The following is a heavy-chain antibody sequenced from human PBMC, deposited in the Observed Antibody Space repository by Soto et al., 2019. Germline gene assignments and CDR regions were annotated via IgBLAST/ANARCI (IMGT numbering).Heavy chain of an antibody. Sequence: PGGFQRLSCAASGFRFSGSDMHWVRQASGEGLEWVGRIKTKAESYATALAASVKGRFSISRDDTKNTAYLEMNSLKTEDTAVYYCTTRDCSDGNCYSDFDYWGQGALVNVSS. CDR2: IKTKAESYAT. D-gene: IGHD2-15*01. CDR1: GFRFSGSD. J-gene: IGHJ4*02. CDR3: TTRDCSDGNCYSDFDY. V-gene: IGHV3-73*01.